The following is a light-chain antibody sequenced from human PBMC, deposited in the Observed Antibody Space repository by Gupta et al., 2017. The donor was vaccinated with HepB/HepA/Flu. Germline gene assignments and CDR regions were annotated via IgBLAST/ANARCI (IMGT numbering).Light chain of an antibody. J-gene: IGLJ2*01. V-gene: IGLV1-44*01. CDR1: SPNIGSNT. CDR2: SNN. Sequence: SVLTQPPSASGTPGQRVTISCSGSSPNIGSNTVNWYQQLPGTAPKLLIYSNNQRPSGVPDRFSGSKSGTSASLAVSGRQSEDEADYYCAAWDDSLNGVVFGGGTKLTVL. CDR3: AAWDDSLNGVV.